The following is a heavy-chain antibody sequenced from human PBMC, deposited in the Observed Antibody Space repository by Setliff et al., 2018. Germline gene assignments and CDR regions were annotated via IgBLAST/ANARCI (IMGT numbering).Heavy chain of an antibody. Sequence: LSLTCTVSGYSISSGYIWGWIRQPPGKGLEWVSYISSSSSYTNYADSVKGRFTISRDNAKNSLYLQMNSLRAEDTAVYYCARDRSVADYYDSSGPDAFDIWGQGTMVTVSS. CDR2: ISSSSSYT. V-gene: IGHV3-11*05. D-gene: IGHD3-22*01. CDR1: GYSISSGYI. J-gene: IGHJ3*02. CDR3: ARDRSVADYYDSSGPDAFDI.